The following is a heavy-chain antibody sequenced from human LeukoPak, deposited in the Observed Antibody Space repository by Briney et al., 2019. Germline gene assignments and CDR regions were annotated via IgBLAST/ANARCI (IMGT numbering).Heavy chain of an antibody. CDR3: ARTYCRSTTCYPAGGWFDH. J-gene: IGHJ5*02. Sequence: GGSLRLSCAASGHTFSSYEMTWVRQAPGKGLEWVSYISSSGSTIYYADSVKGRFTISRDNAMNSLYLQMNSLRAEDTAVYYCARTYCRSTTCYPAGGWFDHWGQGTLVTVSS. D-gene: IGHD2-2*01. V-gene: IGHV3-48*03. CDR1: GHTFSSYE. CDR2: ISSSGSTI.